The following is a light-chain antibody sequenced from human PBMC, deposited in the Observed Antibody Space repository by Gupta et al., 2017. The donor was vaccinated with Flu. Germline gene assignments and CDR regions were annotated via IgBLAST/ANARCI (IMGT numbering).Light chain of an antibody. Sequence: QSVLTQPPSVSGAPGQRVSISCSGSSSSIGAGYDVHWYQQFPGTAPRLLIYGDNNRSSGVPDRFSGSKSGSSASLAITGVQAEDEADYYCRPYDSSLSGSVVFGGGTRLSVL. V-gene: IGLV1-40*01. J-gene: IGLJ2*01. CDR2: GDN. CDR1: SSSIGAGYD. CDR3: RPYDSSLSGSVV.